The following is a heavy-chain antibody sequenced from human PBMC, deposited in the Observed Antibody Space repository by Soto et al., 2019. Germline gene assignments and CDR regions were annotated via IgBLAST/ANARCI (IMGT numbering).Heavy chain of an antibody. J-gene: IGHJ4*02. CDR2: ISGSGDST. CDR1: GFTFSSYA. D-gene: IGHD4-17*01. Sequence: EVQLLESGGGLVQPGGSLRLSCAASGFTFSSYAMSWVRQAPGKGLEWVSVISGSGDSTYYADSVKGRFTISRDNSKNTLYLQMNSLRADDTAVYYCAKHIGIRTGTSDYWGQGTLVTVSS. CDR3: AKHIGIRTGTSDY. V-gene: IGHV3-23*01.